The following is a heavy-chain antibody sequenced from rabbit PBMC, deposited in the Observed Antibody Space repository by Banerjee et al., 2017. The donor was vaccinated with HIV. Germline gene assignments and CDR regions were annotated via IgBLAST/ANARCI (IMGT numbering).Heavy chain of an antibody. CDR2: IYATSGGNT. J-gene: IGHJ4*01. CDR3: ARTISDTTDNDYLKL. D-gene: IGHD7-1*01. V-gene: IGHV1S45*01. CDR1: GFSFSSSYW. Sequence: QEQLEESGGGLVKPGGTLTLTCKASGFSFSSSYWICWVRQAPGKGLEWIACIYATSGGNTYCATWAKGRFTISKTSSTTVTLQMTSLTAADTATYFCARTISDTTDNDYLKLWGPGTLVTIS.